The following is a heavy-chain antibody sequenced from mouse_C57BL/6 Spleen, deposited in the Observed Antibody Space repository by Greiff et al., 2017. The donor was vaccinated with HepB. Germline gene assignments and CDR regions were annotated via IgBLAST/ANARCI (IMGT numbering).Heavy chain of an antibody. CDR2: IYPGDGDT. D-gene: IGHD1-1*01. CDR1: GYAFSSSW. Sequence: VQLQHSGPELVKPGASVKISCKASGYAFSSSWMNWVKQRPGKGLEWIGRIYPGDGDTNYNGKFKGKATLTADKSSSTAYMQLSSLTSEDSAVYFCARGGVVAHDAMDYWGQGTSVTVSS. V-gene: IGHV1-82*01. CDR3: ARGGVVAHDAMDY. J-gene: IGHJ4*01.